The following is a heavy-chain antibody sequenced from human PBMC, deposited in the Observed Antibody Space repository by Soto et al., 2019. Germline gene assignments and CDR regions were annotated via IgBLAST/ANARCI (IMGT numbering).Heavy chain of an antibody. D-gene: IGHD4-17*01. CDR2: ISGSGGST. CDR3: AGSYGDYLLIPKGFDY. CDR1: GFTFSSYA. J-gene: IGHJ4*02. V-gene: IGHV3-23*01. Sequence: HPGGSLRLSCAASGFTFSSYAMSWVRQAPGKGLEWVSAISGSGGSTYYADSVKGRFTISRDNSKNTLYLQMNSLRAEDTAVYYCAGSYGDYLLIPKGFDYSGQGTLVTVSS.